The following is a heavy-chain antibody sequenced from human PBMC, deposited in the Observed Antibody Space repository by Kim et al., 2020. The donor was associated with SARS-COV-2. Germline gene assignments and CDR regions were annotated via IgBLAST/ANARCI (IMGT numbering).Heavy chain of an antibody. V-gene: IGHV5-51*04. D-gene: IGHD3-22*01. J-gene: IGHJ4*02. Sequence: YPPAFQGQVTIPADQPNSTAYLQWSSLKASDTAMYYCARLDSSGYYHFDYWGQGTLVTVSS. CDR3: ARLDSSGYYHFDY.